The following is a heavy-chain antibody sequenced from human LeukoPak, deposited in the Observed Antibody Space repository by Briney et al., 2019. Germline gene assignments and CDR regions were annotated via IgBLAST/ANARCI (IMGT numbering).Heavy chain of an antibody. CDR2: ISSTSSYI. J-gene: IGHJ6*03. Sequence: GGSLRLSCAASGFSFSDYSMNWVRQAPGKGLEWVSSISSTSSYISNADSVKGRFTISRDNAKNSLYLQMNSLRAEDTAIYYCARDPYSGSYGDSYYYYMDVWGKGTTVTISS. CDR1: GFSFSDYS. V-gene: IGHV3-21*01. D-gene: IGHD1-26*01. CDR3: ARDPYSGSYGDSYYYYMDV.